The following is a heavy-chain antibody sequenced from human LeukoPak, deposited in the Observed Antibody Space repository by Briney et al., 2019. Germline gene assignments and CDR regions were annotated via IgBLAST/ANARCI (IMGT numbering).Heavy chain of an antibody. J-gene: IGHJ4*02. CDR2: IYHSGST. Sequence: RSSETLSLTCTVSGGSISSYYWSWVRQPPGKGLEWIGEIYHSGSTNYNPSLKSRVTISVDKSKNQFSLKLSSVTAADTAVYYCARMAYGVTTSEEHDYWGQGTLVTVSS. D-gene: IGHD4-17*01. CDR1: GGSISSYY. V-gene: IGHV4-4*02. CDR3: ARMAYGVTTSEEHDY.